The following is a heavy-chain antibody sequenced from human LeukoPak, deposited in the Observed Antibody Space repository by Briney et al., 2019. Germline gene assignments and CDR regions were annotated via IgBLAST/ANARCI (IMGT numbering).Heavy chain of an antibody. CDR2: IYYSGST. D-gene: IGHD6-19*01. Sequence: SETLSLTCTVSGDSIRSSSYYWGWIRQPPGKGLEWIGSIYYSGSTYYNPSLKSRVSISVDTTKNQFSLKVSSVTAADTAVYYCARRRGAAVAGTIYYYGMDVWGQGTTVTVSS. CDR3: ARRRGAAVAGTIYYYGMDV. CDR1: GDSIRSSSYY. J-gene: IGHJ6*02. V-gene: IGHV4-39*01.